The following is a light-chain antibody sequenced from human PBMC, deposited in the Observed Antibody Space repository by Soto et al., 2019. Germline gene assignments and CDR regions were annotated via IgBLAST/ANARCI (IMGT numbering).Light chain of an antibody. CDR3: CSFAGSDTYV. J-gene: IGLJ1*01. CDR2: EDS. V-gene: IGLV2-23*01. CDR1: SSNVGTYNL. Sequence: QSALTQPASVSGSPGQSITISCTGTSSNVGTYNLVSWYQQHPGKVPKLMIYEDSKRPSGVSNRFSGSKSGNMASLTISGLQAEDEADYYCCSFAGSDTYVFGTGTKVTVL.